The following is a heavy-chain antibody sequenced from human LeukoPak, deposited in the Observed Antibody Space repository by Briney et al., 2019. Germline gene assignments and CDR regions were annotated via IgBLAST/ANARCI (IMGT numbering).Heavy chain of an antibody. CDR3: ARDPERDIVVVPATVWFDP. CDR2: ISSSSSYI. V-gene: IGHV3-21*01. J-gene: IGHJ5*02. CDR1: GFTFSSYS. D-gene: IGHD2-2*01. Sequence: PGGSLRLSCAASGFTFSSYSMNWVRQAPGKGLEWVSSISSSSSYIYYADSVKGRFTISRDNAKNSLYLQMNSLRAEDTAVYYCARDPERDIVVVPATVWFDPWGQGTLVTVSS.